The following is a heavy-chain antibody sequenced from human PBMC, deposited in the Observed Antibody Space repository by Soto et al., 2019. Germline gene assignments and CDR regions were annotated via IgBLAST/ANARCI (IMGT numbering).Heavy chain of an antibody. Sequence: SETLSLTCTVSGDSISNYYWSWIRQPAGKGLEWIGRISSSGSTNYNPSLKSRVTMSIDTSEKQLSLNLRSVTAADTAVYYCARDSTILTRAMDVWGPGTTVTVSS. D-gene: IGHD3-3*01. CDR2: ISSSGST. J-gene: IGHJ6*02. CDR1: GDSISNYY. CDR3: ARDSTILTRAMDV. V-gene: IGHV4-4*07.